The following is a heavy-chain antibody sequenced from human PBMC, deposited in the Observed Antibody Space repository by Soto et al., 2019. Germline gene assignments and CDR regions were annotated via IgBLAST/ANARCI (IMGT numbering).Heavy chain of an antibody. CDR1: GYSFAGYW. V-gene: IGHV5-10-1*01. CDR2: IDPSDSQT. J-gene: IGHJ4*02. Sequence: GESLKISCKGAGYSFAGYWITWVRQVPGKGPEGMGRIDPSDSQTYYSPSFRGHVTISAAKSITTVFLQWSSLRASDTAMYYCARRIYDSDSGPNFQYYFDSWGQGTLVTVSS. CDR3: ARRIYDSDSGPNFQYYFDS. D-gene: IGHD3-22*01.